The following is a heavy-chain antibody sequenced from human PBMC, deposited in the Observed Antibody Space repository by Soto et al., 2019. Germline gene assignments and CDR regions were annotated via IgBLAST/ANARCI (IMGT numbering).Heavy chain of an antibody. V-gene: IGHV3-33*01. J-gene: IGHJ3*02. CDR3: ARDSRNGSGAFDI. D-gene: IGHD3-10*01. CDR1: GFTFSSYG. Sequence: QVQLVESGGGVVQPGRSLRLSCAASGFTFSSYGMHWVRQAPGKGLEWVAVIWYDGSNKYYADSVKGRFTISRDNSKNTLYLQMNSLRAEDTAVYYCARDSRNGSGAFDIWGQGTMVTVSS. CDR2: IWYDGSNK.